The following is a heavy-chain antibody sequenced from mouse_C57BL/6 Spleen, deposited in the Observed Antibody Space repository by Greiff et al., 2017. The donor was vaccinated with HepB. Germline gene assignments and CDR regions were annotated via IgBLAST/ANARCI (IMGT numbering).Heavy chain of an antibody. V-gene: IGHV5-9-1*02. D-gene: IGHD2-4*01. CDR1: GFTFSSYA. Sequence: EVKLEESGEGLVKPGGSLKLSCAASGFTFSSYAMSWVRQTPEKRLEWVAYISSGGDYIYYADTVKGRFTISRDNARNTLYLQMSSLKSEDTAMYYCTRVGLGYAMDYWGQGTSVTVSS. CDR3: TRVGLGYAMDY. J-gene: IGHJ4*01. CDR2: ISSGGDYI.